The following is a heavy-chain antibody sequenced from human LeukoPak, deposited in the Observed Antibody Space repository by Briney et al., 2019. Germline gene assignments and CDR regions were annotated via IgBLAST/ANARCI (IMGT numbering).Heavy chain of an antibody. V-gene: IGHV4-4*07. J-gene: IGHJ6*04. CDR3: ARDQRYSSGWASYYYYGMDV. CDR2: IYASGST. D-gene: IGHD6-19*01. Sequence: SETLSLTCTVSGGSISSYYWSWIRQPAGKGLEWIGRIYASGSTNYNPSLKSRVTMSVDTSKNQFSLKLSSVTAADTAVYHCARDQRYSSGWASYYYYGMDVWGKGTTVTVSS. CDR1: GGSISSYY.